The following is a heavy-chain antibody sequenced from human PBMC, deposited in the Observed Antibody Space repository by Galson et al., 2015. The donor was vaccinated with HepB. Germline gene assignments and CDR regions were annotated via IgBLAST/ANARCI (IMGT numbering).Heavy chain of an antibody. CDR2: IRSKANSYAT. J-gene: IGHJ6*02. CDR3: TSYGSGSYYRVNREYYYGMDV. CDR1: GFTFSGSA. Sequence: SLRLSCAASGFTFSGSAMHWVRQASGKGLEWVGRIRSKANSYATAYAASVKGRFTISRDDSKNTAYLQMNSLKTEDTAVYYCTSYGSGSYYRVNREYYYGMDVWGQGTTVTVSS. V-gene: IGHV3-73*01. D-gene: IGHD3-10*01.